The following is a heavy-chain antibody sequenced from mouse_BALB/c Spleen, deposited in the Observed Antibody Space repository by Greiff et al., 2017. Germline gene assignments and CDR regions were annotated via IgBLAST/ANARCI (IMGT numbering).Heavy chain of an antibody. J-gene: IGHJ2*01. CDR1: GDSITSGY. V-gene: IGHV3-8*02. Sequence: DVKLQESGPSLVKPSQTLSLPCSVTGDSITSGYWNWIRKFPGNKLEYMGYISYSGSTYYNPSLKSRISITRDTSKNQYYLQLNSVTTEDTATYYVARRDYYGSSDDFDYGGQGTTLTVSS. CDR3: ARRDYYGSSDDFDY. D-gene: IGHD1-1*01. CDR2: ISYSGST.